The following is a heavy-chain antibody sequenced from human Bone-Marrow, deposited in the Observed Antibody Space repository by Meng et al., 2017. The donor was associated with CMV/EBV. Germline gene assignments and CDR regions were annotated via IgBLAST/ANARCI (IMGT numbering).Heavy chain of an antibody. CDR1: GYMFIGYY. Sequence: ASVKVSCKTSGYMFIGYYILWLRQAPGQGLEWMGWINPNNGDTKYSQNFQGRVTLTRDTSISTAYMELSSLRSGDTAVYYCARDQGLHWFDPWGQGTLVTVYS. V-gene: IGHV1-2*02. CDR3: ARDQGLHWFDP. D-gene: IGHD3-16*01. J-gene: IGHJ5*02. CDR2: INPNNGDT.